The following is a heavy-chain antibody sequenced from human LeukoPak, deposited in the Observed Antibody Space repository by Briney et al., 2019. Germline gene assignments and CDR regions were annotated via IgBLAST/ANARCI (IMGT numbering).Heavy chain of an antibody. CDR3: GKTDIYFNPIDY. Sequence: SETLSLTCAVSGVSISSREWWIWVRQPPGQGLEWIGEIHRDGRTRYNPSLKSRVTMSIDYSKNQFSLKVSSVTAADTAIYYCGKTDIYFNPIDYWGPGSLVTVSS. CDR1: GVSISSREW. D-gene: IGHD3-9*01. V-gene: IGHV4-4*02. J-gene: IGHJ4*02. CDR2: IHRDGRT.